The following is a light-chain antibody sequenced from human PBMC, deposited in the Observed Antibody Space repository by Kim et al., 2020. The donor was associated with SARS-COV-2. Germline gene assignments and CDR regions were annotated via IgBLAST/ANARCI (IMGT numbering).Light chain of an antibody. J-gene: IGKJ1*01. V-gene: IGKV3-20*01. CDR1: QSVSSNY. Sequence: EVVLTQSPGTLSLSAGERATLSCRASQSVSSNYLAWYQQKPGQAPRLLIYDASSRATGIPDRFSGGGSGTDFTLTINRVEPEDFAVYYCQYYDTSPSWTFGQGTKVDIK. CDR3: QYYDTSPSWT. CDR2: DAS.